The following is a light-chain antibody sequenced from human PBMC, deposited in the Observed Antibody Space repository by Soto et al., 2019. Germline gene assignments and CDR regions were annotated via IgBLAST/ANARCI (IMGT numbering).Light chain of an antibody. CDR2: GAS. J-gene: IGKJ2*01. CDR1: QSVGRN. CDR3: QQYNNWPRNT. Sequence: ELVVTQSPATLSVSPGERATLSCRASQSVGRNIAWYQQKPGQVPRLLMYGASTRATGIPARFSGSGSGTELTLTISSLQSEDFAVYYCQQYNNWPRNTFGQGTKVEIK. V-gene: IGKV3-15*01.